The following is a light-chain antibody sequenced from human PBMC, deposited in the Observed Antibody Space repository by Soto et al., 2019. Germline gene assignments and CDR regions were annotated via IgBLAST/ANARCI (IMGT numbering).Light chain of an antibody. CDR1: SGHSSYI. CDR3: ETWDSNTRV. V-gene: IGLV4-60*02. CDR2: LEGSGSY. Sequence: QSVLTQSSSASASLGSSVKLTCTLSSGHSSYIIAWHHQQPGKAPRYLMKLEGSGSYNKGSGVPDRFSGSSSGADRYLTISDLRFEDEANYYCETWDSNTRVFGGGTKLPVL. J-gene: IGLJ2*01.